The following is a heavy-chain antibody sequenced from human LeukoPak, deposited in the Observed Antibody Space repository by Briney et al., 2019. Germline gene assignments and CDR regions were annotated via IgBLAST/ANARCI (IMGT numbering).Heavy chain of an antibody. D-gene: IGHD2-15*01. Sequence: GASVKVSCKASGYTFTSYGISWVRQAPGQGLEWMGWINTNTGNPTYAQGFTGRFVFSLDTSVSTAYLQISSLKAEDTAVYYCARDPAICSGGSCYSYFDYWGQGTLVTVSS. CDR1: GYTFTSYG. CDR2: INTNTGNP. CDR3: ARDPAICSGGSCYSYFDY. V-gene: IGHV7-4-1*02. J-gene: IGHJ4*02.